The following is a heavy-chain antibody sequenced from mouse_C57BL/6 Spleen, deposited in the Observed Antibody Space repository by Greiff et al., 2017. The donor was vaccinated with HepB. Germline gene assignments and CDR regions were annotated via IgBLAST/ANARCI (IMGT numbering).Heavy chain of an antibody. CDR3: ARRHWFAY. CDR2: INPSTGGT. V-gene: IGHV1-42*01. Sequence: EVQLVESGPELVKPGASVKISCKASGYSFTGYYMNWVKQSPEKSLEWIGEINPSTGGTTYNQKFKAKATLTVDKSSSTAYMQLNSLTSEDSAVYYCARRHWFAYWGQGTLVTVSA. CDR1: GYSFTGYY. J-gene: IGHJ3*01.